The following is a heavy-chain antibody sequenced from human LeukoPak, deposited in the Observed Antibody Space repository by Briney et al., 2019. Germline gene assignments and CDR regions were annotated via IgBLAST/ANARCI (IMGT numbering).Heavy chain of an antibody. J-gene: IGHJ4*02. Sequence: ASVKVSCKASGGTFSSYAIIWVRQAPGQGLEWMGGIIPIFGTANYAQKFQGRVTITTDESTSTAYMELSSLRSEDTAVYYCASAARHGRLDYWGQGTLVTVSS. CDR3: ASAARHGRLDY. V-gene: IGHV1-69*05. CDR1: GGTFSSYA. CDR2: IIPIFGTA. D-gene: IGHD6-6*01.